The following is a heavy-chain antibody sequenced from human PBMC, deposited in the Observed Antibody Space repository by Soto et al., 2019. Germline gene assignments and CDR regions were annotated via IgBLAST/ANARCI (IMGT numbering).Heavy chain of an antibody. CDR1: GFTFSSYA. J-gene: IGHJ6*01. D-gene: IGHD1-26*01. V-gene: IGHV3-30-3*01. CDR2: ISYDGSNK. Sequence: PGGSLRLSCAASGFTFSSYAMHWVRQAPGKGLEWVAVISYDGSNKYYADSVKGRFTISRDNSKNTLYLQMNSLRAEDTAVYYCAREGLGASDYYYYGIDVCGQATKVTVSS. CDR3: AREGLGASDYYYYGIDV.